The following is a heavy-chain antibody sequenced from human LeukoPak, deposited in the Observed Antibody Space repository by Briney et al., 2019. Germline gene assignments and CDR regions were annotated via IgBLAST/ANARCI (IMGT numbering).Heavy chain of an antibody. V-gene: IGHV1-2*02. CDR2: INPNSGGT. D-gene: IGHD2-2*01. J-gene: IGHJ5*02. Sequence: ASVKVSCKASGYTFTGYYMHWVRQAPGQGLEWMGWINPNSGGTNYAQKFQGRVTMTRDTSISTAYMGLSRLRSDDTAVYYCARSPARYCSSTSCSFDPWGQGTLVTVSS. CDR3: ARSPARYCSSTSCSFDP. CDR1: GYTFTGYY.